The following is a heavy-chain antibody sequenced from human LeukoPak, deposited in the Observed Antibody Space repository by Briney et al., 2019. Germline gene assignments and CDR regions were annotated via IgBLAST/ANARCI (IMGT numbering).Heavy chain of an antibody. V-gene: IGHV3-30*02. J-gene: IGHJ1*01. CDR1: GFTFSSYG. CDR2: IRYDGSNK. D-gene: IGHD2-2*02. CDR3: ANVVVPAAISSEYFQH. Sequence: GGSLRLSCAASGFTFSSYGMHWLRQAPGKGLEGVAFIRYDGSNKYYADSVKGRFTISRDNSKNTLYLQMNSLRAEDTAVYYCANVVVPAAISSEYFQHWGQGTLVTVSS.